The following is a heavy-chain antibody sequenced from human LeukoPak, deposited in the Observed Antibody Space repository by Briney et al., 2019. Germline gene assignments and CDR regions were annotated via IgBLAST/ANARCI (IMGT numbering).Heavy chain of an antibody. V-gene: IGHV3-15*01. CDR1: GTTFRNAW. J-gene: IGHJ4*02. Sequence: PVGSLRLSCEVSGTTFRNAWMTWVRQAPGKGLEWVGRIKSKPDGGTTDYAAPVKGRFTISRDDSQNTLYLQMTSLKSEDTAVYYCSTAGFNWGQGTLVSVSS. CDR2: IKSKPDGGTT. CDR3: STAGFN.